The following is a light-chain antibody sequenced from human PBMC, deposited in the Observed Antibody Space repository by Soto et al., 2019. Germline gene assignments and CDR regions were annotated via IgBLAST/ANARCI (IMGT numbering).Light chain of an antibody. V-gene: IGKV1-5*01. CDR3: QHRYSMPIA. CDR2: DAF. J-gene: IGKJ5*01. Sequence: APVGARDTNNFLASQNIYNWLAWYQQKLGKAPKLLIYDAFNLESGVPSRFSGSGSGTEFTLTISGLQPEDFATYYCQHRYSMPIAFRQGTRLEIK. CDR1: QNIYNW.